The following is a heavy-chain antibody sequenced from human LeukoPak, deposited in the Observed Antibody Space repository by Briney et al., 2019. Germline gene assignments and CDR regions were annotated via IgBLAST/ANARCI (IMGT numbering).Heavy chain of an antibody. CDR3: ARAYSSSPYYFDY. D-gene: IGHD6-6*01. CDR1: GGSISSSSYY. J-gene: IGHJ4*02. V-gene: IGHV4-61*05. Sequence: PSETLSLTCTVSGGSISSSSYYWGWIRQPPGKGLEWIGYIYYSGSTNYNPSLKSRVTISVDTSKNQFSLKLSSVTAADTAVYYCARAYSSSPYYFDYWGQGTLVTVSS. CDR2: IYYSGST.